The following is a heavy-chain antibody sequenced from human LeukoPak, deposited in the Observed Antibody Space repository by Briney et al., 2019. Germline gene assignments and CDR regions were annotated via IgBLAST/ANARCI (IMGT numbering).Heavy chain of an antibody. V-gene: IGHV3-7*01. CDR2: IKEDGREE. J-gene: IGHJ4*02. CDR1: GFTFSSYA. D-gene: IGHD1-7*01. CDR3: ARHDDWNFPY. Sequence: PGGSLRLSCAASGFTFSSYAMSWVRQAPGKGLEWVANIKEDGREEYYVDSVKGRFTISRDNAKNSLYLHMNSLRAEDTAVYYCARHDDWNFPYWGQGTLVTVSS.